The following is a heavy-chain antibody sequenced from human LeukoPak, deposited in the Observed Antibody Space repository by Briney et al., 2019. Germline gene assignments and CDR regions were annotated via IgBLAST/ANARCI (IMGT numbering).Heavy chain of an antibody. J-gene: IGHJ4*02. CDR1: GFSFSSYA. V-gene: IGHV3-23*01. Sequence: GGSLRLSCAASGFSFSSYAMTWVRQAPGKGLEWVSSISGSGGTTYYADSVKGRFTISRDNSQNTLYLQMNSLRAEDTAVYYCAKVVSRSSTWYRGDFDYWGQGTLVTVSS. CDR2: ISGSGGTT. D-gene: IGHD6-13*01. CDR3: AKVVSRSSTWYRGDFDY.